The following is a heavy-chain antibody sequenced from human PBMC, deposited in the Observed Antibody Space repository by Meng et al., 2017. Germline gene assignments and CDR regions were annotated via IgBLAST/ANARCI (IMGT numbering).Heavy chain of an antibody. J-gene: IGHJ4*02. CDR3: ARGPNRWTGFDY. V-gene: IGHV1-8*01. CDR1: GYTFSSYD. CDR2: MNPNSGNT. D-gene: IGHD3/OR15-3a*01. Sequence: QVQLVLAGAEVKEPGASVKGSCKASGYTFSSYDINWVRQATGQGLEWMGWMNPNSGNTGYAQKFQGRVTMTRNTSISTAYMELSSLRSEDTAVYYCARGPNRWTGFDYWGQGTLVTVSS.